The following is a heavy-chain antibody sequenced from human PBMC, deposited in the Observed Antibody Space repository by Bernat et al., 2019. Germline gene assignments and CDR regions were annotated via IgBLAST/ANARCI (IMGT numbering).Heavy chain of an antibody. J-gene: IGHJ4*02. Sequence: EVQLVESGGGLVQPGGSLRLSCAASGFTFSSYWMSWVRQAPGKGLEWVANIKQDGSEKYYADSVKGRFTISRDNSKNTLYLQMNSLRAEDTAVYYCAKEVREPWYSSSYTYYFDYWGQGTLVTVSS. D-gene: IGHD6-13*01. CDR1: GFTFSSYW. V-gene: IGHV3-7*01. CDR2: IKQDGSEK. CDR3: AKEVREPWYSSSYTYYFDY.